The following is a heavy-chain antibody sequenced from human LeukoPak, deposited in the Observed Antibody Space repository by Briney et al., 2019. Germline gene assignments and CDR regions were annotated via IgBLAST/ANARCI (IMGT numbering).Heavy chain of an antibody. CDR1: GYTFTGYY. D-gene: IGHD2-2*01. Sequence: ASVKVSCKASGYTFTGYYMHWVRQAPGQGLEWMGWINPNSGGTNYAQKFQGRVNMTRDTSISTAYMELSRLRSDDTAVYYCARGYCSSTSCYPFDYWGQGTLVTVSS. CDR2: INPNSGGT. V-gene: IGHV1-2*02. J-gene: IGHJ4*02. CDR3: ARGYCSSTSCYPFDY.